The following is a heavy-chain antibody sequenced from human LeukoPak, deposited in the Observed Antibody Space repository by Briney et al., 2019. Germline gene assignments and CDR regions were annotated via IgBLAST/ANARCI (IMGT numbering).Heavy chain of an antibody. CDR3: ARPNRLRHCSGGSCYSFGY. CDR2: MNPNSGNT. CDR1: GYTFTSYD. Sequence: GASVKVSCKASGYTFTSYDINWVRQATGQGLEWMGWMNPNSGNTGYAQKFQGRVTMTRNTSISTAYMELSSLRSEDTAVYYCARPNRLRHCSGGSCYSFGYWGQGTLVTVSS. J-gene: IGHJ4*02. V-gene: IGHV1-8*01. D-gene: IGHD2-15*01.